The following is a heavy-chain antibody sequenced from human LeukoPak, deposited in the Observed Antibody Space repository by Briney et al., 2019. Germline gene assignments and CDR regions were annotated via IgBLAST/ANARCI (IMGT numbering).Heavy chain of an antibody. CDR3: VRNWKWNWFDP. D-gene: IGHD1-1*01. Sequence: SETLSLTCTVSGGSISSDNYYWGWIRQPAGKGLEWIGRIYTSGRTNYNPSLKSRVTMSVDTSKNQFSLKLNSVTAADTAVYYCVRNWKWNWFDPWGQGTLVTVSS. CDR2: IYTSGRT. V-gene: IGHV4-61*02. J-gene: IGHJ5*02. CDR1: GGSISSDNYY.